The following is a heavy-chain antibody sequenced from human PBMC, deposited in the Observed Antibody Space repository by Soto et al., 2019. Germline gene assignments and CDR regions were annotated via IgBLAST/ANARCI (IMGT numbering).Heavy chain of an antibody. CDR1: GGSISGFY. D-gene: IGHD5-12*01. CDR3: ARGPPDYLVSRIYPHFDD. Sequence: QVQLQESGPGLVKPSETLSLTCSVSGGSISGFYWNWIRQSPKKGLEWIGYFSNTGSTNYNPSLKNRVTTSADMSKTQLSLLLSSVTAADTAVYYCARGPPDYLVSRIYPHFDDWGHGALVTFSS. J-gene: IGHJ4*03. V-gene: IGHV4-59*01. CDR2: FSNTGST.